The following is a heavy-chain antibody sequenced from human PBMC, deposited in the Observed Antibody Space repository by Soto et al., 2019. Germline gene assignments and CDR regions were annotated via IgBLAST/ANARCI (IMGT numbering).Heavy chain of an antibody. V-gene: IGHV1-69*13. CDR3: AREGSDYVWGSYRMYYFDY. D-gene: IGHD3-16*02. CDR2: IIPIFGTA. J-gene: IGHJ4*02. CDR1: GGTFSSYA. Sequence: SVKVSCKASGGTFSSYAISWVRQAPGQGLEWMGGIIPIFGTANYAQKFQGRVTITADESASTAYMELSSLRSEDTAVYYCAREGSDYVWGSYRMYYFDYWGQGTLVTVSS.